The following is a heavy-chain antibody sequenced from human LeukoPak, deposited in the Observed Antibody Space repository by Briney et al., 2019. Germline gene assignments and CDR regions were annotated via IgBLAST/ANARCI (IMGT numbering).Heavy chain of an antibody. V-gene: IGHV4-59*01. CDR2: IYYSGST. Sequence: NASETLSLTCTVSGGSISSYYWSWIRQPPGKGLEWIGYIYYSGSTNYNPSLKSRVTISVDTSKNQFSLKLSSVTAADTAVYYCARGVTMVRGAHYYYYMDVWGKGTTVTISS. CDR1: GGSISSYY. J-gene: IGHJ6*03. D-gene: IGHD3-10*01. CDR3: ARGVTMVRGAHYYYYMDV.